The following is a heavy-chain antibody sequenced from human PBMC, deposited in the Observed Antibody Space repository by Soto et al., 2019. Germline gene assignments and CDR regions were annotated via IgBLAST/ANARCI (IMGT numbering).Heavy chain of an antibody. CDR3: ARRGITGTTFDDYYYYYGMDV. CDR1: GYTFTSYG. V-gene: IGHV1-18*01. J-gene: IGHJ6*02. CDR2: ISAYNGKT. D-gene: IGHD1-7*01. Sequence: ASVKVSCKASGYTFTSYGISWVRQAPGQGLEWMGWISAYNGKTNYAQKLQGRVTMTTDTSTSTAYMELRSLRSDDTAVYYCARRGITGTTFDDYYYYYGMDVWGQGTTVTVSS.